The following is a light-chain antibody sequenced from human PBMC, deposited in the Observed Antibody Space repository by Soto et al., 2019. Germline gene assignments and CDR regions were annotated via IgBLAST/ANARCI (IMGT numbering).Light chain of an antibody. CDR2: DAS. CDR1: QSISNW. CDR3: QQYNSYVLT. V-gene: IGKV1-5*01. Sequence: DIQMTQSTSTLSASVGDRVTITCRASQSISNWLAWYQQKPGKAPKLLIYDASSLESGVPSRFSGSGSGTEFTLTISSLQPDDFTTYYCQQYNSYVLTFGGGTKVDIK. J-gene: IGKJ4*01.